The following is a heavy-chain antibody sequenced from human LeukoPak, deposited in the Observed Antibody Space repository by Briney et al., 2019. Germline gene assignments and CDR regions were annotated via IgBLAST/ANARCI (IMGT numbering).Heavy chain of an antibody. D-gene: IGHD3-10*02. J-gene: IGHJ6*04. CDR2: ISSSGSTI. Sequence: GGSLRLSCAASEFIYSTNSMSWVRQAPGKGLEWVSYISSSGSTIYYADSVKGRFTISRDNAKNSLYLQVNSLRAEDTAVYYCAELGITMIGGVWGKGTTVTISS. CDR3: AELGITMIGGV. CDR1: EFIYSTNS. V-gene: IGHV3-48*03.